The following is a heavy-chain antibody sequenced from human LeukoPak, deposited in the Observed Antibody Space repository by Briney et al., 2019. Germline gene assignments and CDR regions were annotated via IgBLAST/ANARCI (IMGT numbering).Heavy chain of an antibody. V-gene: IGHV4-59*01. CDR2: IYYSGST. CDR3: AGEPSSGYSLDAFDI. J-gene: IGHJ3*02. D-gene: IGHD3-22*01. CDR1: GGSISSYY. Sequence: SETLSLTCTVSGGSISSYYWSWIRQPPGKGLEWIGYIYYSGSTNYNPSLKSRVTISVDTSKNQFSLKLSSVTAADTAVYYCAGEPSSGYSLDAFDIWGQGTMVTVSS.